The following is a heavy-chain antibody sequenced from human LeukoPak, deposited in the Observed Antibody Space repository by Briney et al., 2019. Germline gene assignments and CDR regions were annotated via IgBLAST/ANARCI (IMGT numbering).Heavy chain of an antibody. V-gene: IGHV3-23*01. J-gene: IGHJ1*01. D-gene: IGHD6-13*01. CDR3: AREGYSSSWYEPGYFQH. CDR1: GFTFTSYA. CDR2: ISNSGSST. Sequence: GGSLRLSCAASGFTFTSYAMTWVRQAPGKGLEWVSGISNSGSSTYYADSVKGRFTISRDNSKNTLYLQLSSLRAEDTAVYYCAREGYSSSWYEPGYFQHWGQGTLVTVSS.